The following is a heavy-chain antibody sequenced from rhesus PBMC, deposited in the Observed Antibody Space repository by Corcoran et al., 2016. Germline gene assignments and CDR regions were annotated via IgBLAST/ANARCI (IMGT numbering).Heavy chain of an antibody. V-gene: IGHV4S14*01. CDR3: ARVGSSWSEWDTVGTEWYFDL. CDR1: GYSISSGYY. CDR2: IYGSGGSN. D-gene: IGHD5-42*01. Sequence: QVQLQESGPGLVKPSETLSLTCAVSGYSISSGYYWGWIRQPPGKGLEWIGSIYGSGGSNYLNPSPKSRAALSLGTSKNQFSLKLSSVTAADTAGYYCARVGSSWSEWDTVGTEWYFDLWGPGTPITISS. J-gene: IGHJ2*01.